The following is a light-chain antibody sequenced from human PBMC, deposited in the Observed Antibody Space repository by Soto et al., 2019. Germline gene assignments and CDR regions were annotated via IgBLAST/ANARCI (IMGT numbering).Light chain of an antibody. CDR1: QSISNNY. CDR2: DAS. J-gene: IGKJ1*01. V-gene: IGKV3-20*01. CDR3: QQYGGSPRT. Sequence: EIVLTQAAGTLSLNPGERATLSCRASQSISNNYLAWYQQTPGQAPRLLIYDASNRAAGIPDRFSGSGSGTDFTLTISRLEPEDFGVYHCQQYGGSPRTFGQGTKVDIK.